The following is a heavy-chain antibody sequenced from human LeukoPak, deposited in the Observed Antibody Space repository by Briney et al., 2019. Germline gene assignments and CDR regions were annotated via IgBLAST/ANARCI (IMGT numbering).Heavy chain of an antibody. D-gene: IGHD5-24*01. J-gene: IGHJ4*02. Sequence: GGSLRLSCAASGFTFSSYAMHWVRQAPGKGLEWVAVISYDGSNKYYADSVKGRFTISRDNSKNTLYLQMNSLRVEDTAVYYCAKDSYDGYGSIDYWGQGTLVTVSS. CDR3: AKDSYDGYGSIDY. V-gene: IGHV3-30-3*01. CDR2: ISYDGSNK. CDR1: GFTFSSYA.